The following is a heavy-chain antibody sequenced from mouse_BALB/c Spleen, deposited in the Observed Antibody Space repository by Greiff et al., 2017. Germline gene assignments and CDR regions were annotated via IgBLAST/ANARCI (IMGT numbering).Heavy chain of an antibody. CDR1: GYTFTSYW. CDR3: TRYSGSSYPFDY. D-gene: IGHD1-1*01. V-gene: IGHV1S127*01. CDR2: IDPSDSYT. J-gene: IGHJ2*01. Sequence: VQLQQPGAELVKPGASVKMSCKASGYTFTSYWMHWVKQRPGQGLEWIGTIDPSDSYTSYNQKFKGKATLTVDTSSSTAYMQLSSLTSEDSAVYDCTRYSGSSYPFDYGGQGTTLTVSS.